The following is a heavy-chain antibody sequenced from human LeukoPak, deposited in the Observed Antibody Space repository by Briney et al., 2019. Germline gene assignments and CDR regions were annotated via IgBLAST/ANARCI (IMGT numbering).Heavy chain of an antibody. J-gene: IGHJ3*01. CDR2: ISASGSGT. CDR1: GFTFNISA. D-gene: IGHD2-2*01. Sequence: PGGPLRLSCGASGFTFNISAINWVRQAPGKGLEWVSSISASGSGTFYADSVKGRFAISRDNSRNMVFLLMNTLRAEDTAIYYCAKVTTDCSSTSCFLPYAFDFWGQGTMVAVSS. V-gene: IGHV3-23*01. CDR3: AKVTTDCSSTSCFLPYAFDF.